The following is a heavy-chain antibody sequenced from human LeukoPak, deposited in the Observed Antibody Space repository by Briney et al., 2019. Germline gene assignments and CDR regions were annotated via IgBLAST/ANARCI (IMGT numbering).Heavy chain of an antibody. CDR3: ARGRYNFYAMDV. J-gene: IGHJ6*02. V-gene: IGHV3-43*02. Sequence: PGGALRLSCAASGFTFSSYSMNWVRQAPGKGLEWVSLIRGLGGGTYYADSVKGRFTISRDNSKNSLFLQMNSLRAEDTALYYCARGRYNFYAMDVWGQGTTVIVSS. CDR1: GFTFSSYS. CDR2: IRGLGGGT.